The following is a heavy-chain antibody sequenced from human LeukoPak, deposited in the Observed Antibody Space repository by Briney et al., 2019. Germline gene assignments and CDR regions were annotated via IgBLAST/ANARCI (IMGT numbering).Heavy chain of an antibody. CDR2: IYHSGNT. CDR1: GYSISSGYY. Sequence: PSETLSLTCTVSGYSISSGYYWGWIRQPPGKGLEWIANIYHSGNTYYNPSLKSRVTISVDTSKNQFSLKLSSVTAADTAVYYCARLTTYLNYFDYWGQGTLVTVSS. CDR3: ARLTTYLNYFDY. D-gene: IGHD1-1*01. J-gene: IGHJ4*02. V-gene: IGHV4-38-2*02.